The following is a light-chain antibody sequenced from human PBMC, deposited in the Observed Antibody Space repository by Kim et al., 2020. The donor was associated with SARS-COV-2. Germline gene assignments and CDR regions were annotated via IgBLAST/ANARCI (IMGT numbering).Light chain of an antibody. Sequence: ASVGDRVTITCRASQGISNYLAWYQQKPGKVPKLLIYAASTLQSGVPSRFSGSGSGTDFTLTISSLHPEDVATYYCQKYNSAPRTFGQGTKVGIK. CDR3: QKYNSAPRT. CDR1: QGISNY. J-gene: IGKJ1*01. CDR2: AAS. V-gene: IGKV1-27*01.